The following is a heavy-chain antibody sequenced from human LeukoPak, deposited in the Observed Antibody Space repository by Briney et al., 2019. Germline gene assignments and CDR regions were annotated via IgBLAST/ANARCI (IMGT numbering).Heavy chain of an antibody. CDR1: GYTFTGYY. D-gene: IGHD3-22*01. Sequence: ASVKVSCKASGYTFTGYYMHWVRQAPGQGLEWMGWINPNSGGTNYAQKFQGRVTMTRDTSISTAYMELSRLRSDDTAVYYCARGAAVDYYERGGYNYGGRGPLVTVSS. J-gene: IGHJ4*02. CDR3: ARGAAVDYYERGGYNY. CDR2: INPNSGGT. V-gene: IGHV1-2*02.